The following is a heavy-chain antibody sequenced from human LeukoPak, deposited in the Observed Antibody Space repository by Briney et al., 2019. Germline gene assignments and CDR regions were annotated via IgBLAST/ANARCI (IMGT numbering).Heavy chain of an antibody. D-gene: IGHD5-18*01. V-gene: IGHV4-4*09. CDR2: ISSSAGT. CDR3: ARLRGDRTVMVDY. J-gene: IGHJ4*02. Sequence: SETLSLTCTVSGGSISSSYWSWIRQPPGKGLEWIGYISSSAGTDYNPSLRSRVTISVDTSKNQFSLTLSSVTAADTAVYYCARLRGDRTVMVDYWGQGTLVTVSS. CDR1: GGSISSSY.